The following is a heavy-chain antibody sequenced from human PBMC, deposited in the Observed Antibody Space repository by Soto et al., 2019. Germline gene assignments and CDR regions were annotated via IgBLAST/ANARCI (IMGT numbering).Heavy chain of an antibody. V-gene: IGHV3-30-3*01. D-gene: IGHD2-8*01. J-gene: IGHJ6*02. CDR2: ISYDGSNK. Sequence: QVQLVESGGGVVQPGRSLRLSCAASGFTFSSYAMHWVRQAPGKGLEWVAGISYDGSNKYYADSVKGRFTISRDNSKNTLYLQMNSLRAEDTAVYYCARGNRGTNGVFYPYYYYGMDVWGQGTTVTVSS. CDR1: GFTFSSYA. CDR3: ARGNRGTNGVFYPYYYYGMDV.